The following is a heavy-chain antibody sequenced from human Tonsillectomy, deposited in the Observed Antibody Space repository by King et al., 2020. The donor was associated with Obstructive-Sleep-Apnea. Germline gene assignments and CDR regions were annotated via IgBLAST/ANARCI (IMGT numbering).Heavy chain of an antibody. CDR2: IIPMSGTA. CDR3: ARDLTGMDV. D-gene: IGHD3-9*01. Sequence: VQLVESGAEVKKPGSSVTVSCTASGGTVTTDTISWVRQAPGQGLEWMGGIIPMSGTAHYGKKCQGRVTITADSSTNIVFMELNSLRSEDTAVYYCARDLTGMDVWGQGTSVAVSS. CDR1: GGTVTTDT. J-gene: IGHJ6*02. V-gene: IGHV1-69*01.